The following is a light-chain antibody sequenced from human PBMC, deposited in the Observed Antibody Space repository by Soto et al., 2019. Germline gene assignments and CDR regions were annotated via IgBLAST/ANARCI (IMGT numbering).Light chain of an antibody. CDR3: QTWGTGIRV. Sequence: QLVLTQSPSASASLGASVKLTCTLSSGNSSFAIAWHQQQPEKGPRYLMKLNSDGSHSKGDGIPDRFSGSRSGAERYLTISSLQSEDEADYYCQTWGTGIRVFGGGTKVTVL. CDR1: SGNSSFA. CDR2: LNSDGSH. V-gene: IGLV4-69*01. J-gene: IGLJ2*01.